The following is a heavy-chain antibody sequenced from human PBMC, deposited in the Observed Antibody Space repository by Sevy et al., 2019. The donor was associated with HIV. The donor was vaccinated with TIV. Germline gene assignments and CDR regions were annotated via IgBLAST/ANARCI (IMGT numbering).Heavy chain of an antibody. CDR1: GLTFSSYW. J-gene: IGHJ1*01. Sequence: RRSLRLSCAASGLTFSSYWMTWVRQAPGKGLEWVANINQGGSQEYYVDSVKGRFTISRDNAKNSLYLQINSLRAEDTAVYYCATILPAGVPAEYFQHWGQGTLVTVSS. CDR2: INQGGSQE. D-gene: IGHD2-2*01. V-gene: IGHV3-7*01. CDR3: ATILPAGVPAEYFQH.